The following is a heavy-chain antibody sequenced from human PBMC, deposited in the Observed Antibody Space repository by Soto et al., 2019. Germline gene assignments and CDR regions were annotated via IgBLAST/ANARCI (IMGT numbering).Heavy chain of an antibody. D-gene: IGHD3-3*01. Sequence: SETLSLTCAVYGGSFSGYYWSWIRQPPGKGLEWIGEINHSGSTNYNPSLKSRVTISVDTSKNQFSLKLSSVTAADTAVYYCARTPRFWRYYYGMDVWGPGTPVTVSS. J-gene: IGHJ6*02. CDR2: INHSGST. V-gene: IGHV4-34*01. CDR1: GGSFSGYY. CDR3: ARTPRFWRYYYGMDV.